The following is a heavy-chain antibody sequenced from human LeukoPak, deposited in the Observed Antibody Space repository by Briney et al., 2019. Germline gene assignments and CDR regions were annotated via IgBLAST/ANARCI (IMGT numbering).Heavy chain of an antibody. J-gene: IGHJ4*02. CDR2: INPSGSST. V-gene: IGHV1-46*01. D-gene: IGHD2-8*02. CDR3: AREESGGYFDY. CDR1: GFTFTNYY. Sequence: ASVKVSCKASGFTFTNYYMHWVRQAPGQGLEWMGLINPSGSSTNYAQKFRGRVTMARDTSTTTVYMELSSLRSEDTAVYYCAREESGGYFDYGGQGTLVTVSS.